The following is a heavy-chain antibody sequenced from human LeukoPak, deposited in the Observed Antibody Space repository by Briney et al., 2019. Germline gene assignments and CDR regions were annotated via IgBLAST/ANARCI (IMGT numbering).Heavy chain of an antibody. J-gene: IGHJ4*02. D-gene: IGHD1-7*01. CDR2: INTDGSGA. V-gene: IGHV3-74*01. Sequence: GGSLRLSCAASGFTFSSYWMHWVRQAPGKGLVWVSRINTDGSGAIYADSVKGRFTISRDNAKNTLYLQMSSLRAEDTAVYYYARDNADITGTPRSDYWGQGTLVTVSS. CDR1: GFTFSSYW. CDR3: ARDNADITGTPRSDY.